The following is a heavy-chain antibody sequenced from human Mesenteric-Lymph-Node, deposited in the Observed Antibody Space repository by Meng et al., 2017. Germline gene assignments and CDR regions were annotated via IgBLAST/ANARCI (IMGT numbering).Heavy chain of an antibody. V-gene: IGHV4-39*01. CDR1: GASISTSGYY. J-gene: IGHJ5*02. D-gene: IGHD6-19*01. Sequence: PQLTGSGPGLVMLSEALSLTCSVSGASISTSGYYWGWIRQPPGKGLEWIGSIGHSGTTYYTPSLRRRVTVSIDTSKNQFSLEVTSVTAADTAVYYCVRSSGWVRTGFDPWGQGTLVTVSS. CDR2: IGHSGTT. CDR3: VRSSGWVRTGFDP.